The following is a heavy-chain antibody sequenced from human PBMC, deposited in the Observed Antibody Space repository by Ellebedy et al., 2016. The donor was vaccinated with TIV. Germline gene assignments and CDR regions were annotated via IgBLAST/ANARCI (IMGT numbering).Heavy chain of an antibody. Sequence: MPSETLSLTCTVSGGSINGFFCSWIRQAPGRGLEWLGYVFYTGNTYYNPSLRSRVPMSVDTSKNQFSLSLTSVTAADTAVYYCARGYYNSGHYFSPGEWGRGTLVTVSS. CDR3: ARGYYNSGHYFSPGE. CDR1: GGSINGFF. V-gene: IGHV4-59*12. J-gene: IGHJ4*01. CDR2: VFYTGNT. D-gene: IGHD3-3*01.